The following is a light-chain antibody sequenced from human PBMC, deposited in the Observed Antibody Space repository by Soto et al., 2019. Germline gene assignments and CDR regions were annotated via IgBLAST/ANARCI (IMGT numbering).Light chain of an antibody. CDR3: QSYDSSLSAL. V-gene: IGLV1-40*01. CDR2: GNS. CDR1: SPNIGAGYD. J-gene: IGLJ2*01. Sequence: QPVLTQPTSVSGAPGQRVTISCTGSSPNIGAGYDVHWYQQLPGTAPKLLIYGNSNRPSGVPDRFSGSKSGTSASLAITGLQAEDEADYYCQSYDSSLSALFGGGTKLTVL.